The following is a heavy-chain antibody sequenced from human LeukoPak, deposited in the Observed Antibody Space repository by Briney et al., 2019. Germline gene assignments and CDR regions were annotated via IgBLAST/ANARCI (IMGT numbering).Heavy chain of an antibody. D-gene: IGHD3-10*01. CDR3: AKLARRYYYGSGRDGMDV. Sequence: GGSLRLSCAASGFTFSSYAMSWVRPAPGKGLEWVSAISGSGGSTYYADSVKGRFTISRDNSKNTLYLQMNSLRAEDTAVYYCAKLARRYYYGSGRDGMDVWGKGTTVTVSS. CDR2: ISGSGGST. J-gene: IGHJ6*04. V-gene: IGHV3-23*01. CDR1: GFTFSSYA.